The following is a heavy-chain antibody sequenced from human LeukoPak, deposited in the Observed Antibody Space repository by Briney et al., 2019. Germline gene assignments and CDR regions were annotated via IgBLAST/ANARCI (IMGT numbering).Heavy chain of an antibody. CDR1: GFTFSTYW. J-gene: IGHJ6*03. CDR2: IKQDGSEK. CDR3: ARQASYYDFWSGTYDDFYYYYLDV. Sequence: QPGGSLRLSCAASGFTFSTYWMSWVRQAPGKGLEWVANIKQDGSEKHYVDSVKGRFTISRDNAKNSLYLQMNSLRAEDTAVYYCARQASYYDFWSGTYDDFYYYYLDVWGKGTTVTVSS. V-gene: IGHV3-7*01. D-gene: IGHD3-3*01.